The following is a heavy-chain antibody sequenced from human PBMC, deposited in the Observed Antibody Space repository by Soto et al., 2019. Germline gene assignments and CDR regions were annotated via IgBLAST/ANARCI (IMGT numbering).Heavy chain of an antibody. CDR1: GFTVGSYA. J-gene: IGHJ6*02. V-gene: IGHV3-23*01. D-gene: IGHD2-21*02. CDR3: TKRGDVYYYGMAA. Sequence: GGSLRLSCAASGFTVGSYAMSWVRQAPGKGLEWVSSLHGTASDTYYADSVKGRFTISRDTSKNTLYLQMNSLRAEDTAVYYCTKRGDVYYYGMAAWGQGTTVTVSS. CDR2: LHGTASDT.